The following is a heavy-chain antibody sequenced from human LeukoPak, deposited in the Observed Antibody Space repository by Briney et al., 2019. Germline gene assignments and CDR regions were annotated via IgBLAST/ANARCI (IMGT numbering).Heavy chain of an antibody. CDR2: IYYSGST. V-gene: IGHV4-59*08. CDR1: GGSISSYY. J-gene: IGHJ4*02. D-gene: IGHD6-19*01. Sequence: SETLSLTCTVSGGSISSYYWSWIRQPPGKGLEWIGYIYYSGSTNYNPSLKSRVTISVDTSKNQFSLKLGSVTAADTAVYYCARQVIAVDKYYFDYWGQGTLVTVSS. CDR3: ARQVIAVDKYYFDY.